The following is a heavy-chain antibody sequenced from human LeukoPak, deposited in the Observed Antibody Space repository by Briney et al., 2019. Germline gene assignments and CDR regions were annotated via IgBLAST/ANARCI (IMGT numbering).Heavy chain of an antibody. CDR3: ARDLSKMAGFDY. D-gene: IGHD5-24*01. CDR1: GFTFSSYG. V-gene: IGHV3-30*03. CDR2: ISYDGSNK. J-gene: IGHJ4*02. Sequence: PGGSLRLSCAASGFTFSSYGMHWVRQAPGKGLEWVAVISYDGSNKYYADSVKGRFTISRDNSKNTLYLQMNSLRAEDTAVYYCARDLSKMAGFDYWGQGTLVTVSS.